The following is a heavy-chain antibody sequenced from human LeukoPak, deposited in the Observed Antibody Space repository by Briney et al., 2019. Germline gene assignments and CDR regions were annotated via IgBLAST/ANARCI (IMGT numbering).Heavy chain of an antibody. CDR1: GFTFSGSA. CDR2: IRSKANSYAT. V-gene: IGHV3-73*01. CDR3: AKKEELELSKDAFDI. J-gene: IGHJ3*02. Sequence: GGSLRLSCAASGFTFSGSAMHWVRQASGKGLEWVGSIRSKANSYATAYAASVKGRFTISRDDSKNTAYLQMNSLKTEDTAVYYCAKKEELELSKDAFDIWGQGTMVTVSS. D-gene: IGHD1-7*01.